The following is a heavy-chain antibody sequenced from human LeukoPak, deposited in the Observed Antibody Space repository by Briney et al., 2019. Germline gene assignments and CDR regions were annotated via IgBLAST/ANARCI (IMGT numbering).Heavy chain of an antibody. J-gene: IGHJ4*02. CDR3: AREVPTTSYDILTGYYNPNFDY. V-gene: IGHV1-18*01. CDR2: ISAYNGNT. CDR1: GYTFTSYG. D-gene: IGHD3-9*01. Sequence: ASVKVSCKASGYTFTSYGISWVRQAPGQGLEWMGWISAYNGNTNYAQKLQGRVTMTTDTSTSTAYMGLRSLRSDDTAVYYCAREVPTTSYDILTGYYNPNFDYWGQGTLVTVSS.